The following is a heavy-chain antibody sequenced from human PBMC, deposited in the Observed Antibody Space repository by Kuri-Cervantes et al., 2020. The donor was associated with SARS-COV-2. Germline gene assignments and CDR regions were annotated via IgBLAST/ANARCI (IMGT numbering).Heavy chain of an antibody. CDR1: GFTFSIYA. J-gene: IGHJ4*02. V-gene: IGHV3-23*01. CDR3: AGLGGITGTTGFDY. Sequence: GGSLRLSCVASGFTFSIYAMGWVRQAPGKGLEWVSAMSASGSTYYAESVRGRFSISRDNSKNTLHLQMNSLRSEDTAVYYCAGLGGITGTTGFDYWGQGTLVTVSS. D-gene: IGHD1-7*01. CDR2: MSASGST.